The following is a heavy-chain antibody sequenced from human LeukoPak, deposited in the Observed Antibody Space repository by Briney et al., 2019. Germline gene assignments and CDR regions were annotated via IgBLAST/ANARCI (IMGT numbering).Heavy chain of an antibody. Sequence: GGSLRLSCAASGFTFSTYGMSWVRQAPGKGLEWVSAIGGSGGGTYYADSVKGRFTISRDNSKNTLYLQMNSLRAEDTAVYYCAKRGSGWYEDYYYYMDVWGKGTTVTMSS. D-gene: IGHD6-19*01. CDR2: IGGSGGGT. J-gene: IGHJ6*03. V-gene: IGHV3-23*01. CDR3: AKRGSGWYEDYYYYMDV. CDR1: GFTFSTYG.